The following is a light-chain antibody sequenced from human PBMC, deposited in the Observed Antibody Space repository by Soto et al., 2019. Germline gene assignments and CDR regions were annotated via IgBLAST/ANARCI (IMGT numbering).Light chain of an antibody. V-gene: IGKV3-15*01. Sequence: EIVMTQSPDTLSVSPGERATLSCKASQSVSDRVVWYQQKSGQAPSLLIYAASTRAAGVPARFSGSGSGTEFTLTISSLQSEDVAVYFCQQYADWPKTFGQGTKVDIK. CDR3: QQYADWPKT. CDR1: QSVSDR. CDR2: AAS. J-gene: IGKJ1*01.